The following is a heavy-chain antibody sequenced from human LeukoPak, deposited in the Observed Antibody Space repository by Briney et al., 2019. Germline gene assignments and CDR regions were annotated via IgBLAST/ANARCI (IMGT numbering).Heavy chain of an antibody. D-gene: IGHD5-18*01. CDR2: ISGGGGGT. J-gene: IGHJ4*02. CDR3: AKDTGGYSYANFDY. V-gene: IGHV3-23*01. Sequence: PGGSLRLSCAASGVTFCSDVMSWGRHALGEGVEEVSGISGGGGGTNYAESVKGRFTISRDNSKNTVYLQMNSLRAEDTAVYYCAKDTGGYSYANFDYWGQGTLVTVSS. CDR1: GVTFCSDV.